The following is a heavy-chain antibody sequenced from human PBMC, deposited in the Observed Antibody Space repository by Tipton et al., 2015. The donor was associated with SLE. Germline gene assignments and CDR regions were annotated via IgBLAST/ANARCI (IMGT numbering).Heavy chain of an antibody. V-gene: IGHV3-74*01. Sequence: SLRLSCAASGFTFSSYWMSWVRQAPGMGLVWVSHINSDGSSTVYADAVKGRFTISRDNSKNTLYLQMNSLRAEDTAVYYCARKSSSRNYYYGMDVWGQGTTVTVSS. CDR1: GFTFSSYW. D-gene: IGHD6-13*01. CDR3: ARKSSSRNYYYGMDV. J-gene: IGHJ6*02. CDR2: INSDGSST.